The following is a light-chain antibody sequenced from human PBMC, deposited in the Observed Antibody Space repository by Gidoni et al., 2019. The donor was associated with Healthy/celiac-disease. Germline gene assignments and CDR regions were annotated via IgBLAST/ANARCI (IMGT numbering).Light chain of an antibody. J-gene: IGKJ4*01. Sequence: DIVMTKSPDYLAVSLCERATINCKSSQSVLYSSNNKNYLAWYQQKPGQPPKLLIYWASTRESGVPDRFSGSGSGTDFTLTISSLQAEDVAVYYCQQYYSTPLTFGGGTKVEIK. CDR2: WAS. CDR3: QQYYSTPLT. CDR1: QSVLYSSNNKNY. V-gene: IGKV4-1*01.